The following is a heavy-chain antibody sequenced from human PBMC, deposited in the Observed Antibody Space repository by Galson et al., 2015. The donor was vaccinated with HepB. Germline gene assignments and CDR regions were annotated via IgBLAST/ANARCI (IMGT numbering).Heavy chain of an antibody. D-gene: IGHD6-13*01. J-gene: IGHJ4*02. CDR3: ARGTNAAAD. CDR2: ISSNGGST. CDR1: GFTFSSYA. V-gene: IGHV3-64*01. Sequence: SLRLSCAASGFTFSSYAMHWVRQAPGKGLEYVSAISSNGGSTYYANSVKGRFTISRDNSKNTLYLQMGSLRAEDMAVYYCARGTNAAADWGQGTLVTVSS.